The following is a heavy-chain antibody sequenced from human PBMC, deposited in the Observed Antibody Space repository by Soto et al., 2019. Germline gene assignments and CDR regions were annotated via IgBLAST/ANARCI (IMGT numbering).Heavy chain of an antibody. CDR3: ARGLWFGELSSSWFDP. CDR2: IYTSGST. V-gene: IGHV4-4*07. D-gene: IGHD3-10*01. CDR1: GGSISSYY. J-gene: IGHJ5*02. Sequence: SETLSLTCTVSGGSISSYYWSWIRQPAGKGLEWIGRIYTSGSTNYNPSLKSRVTMSVDTSKNQFSLKLSSVTAADTAVYYCARGLWFGELSSSWFDPWGQGTLVTSPQ.